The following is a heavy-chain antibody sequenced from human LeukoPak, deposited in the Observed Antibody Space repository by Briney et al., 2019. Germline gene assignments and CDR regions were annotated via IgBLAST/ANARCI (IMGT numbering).Heavy chain of an antibody. CDR3: ARGVPSFLTGYYFNYWYFDL. V-gene: IGHV4-34*01. J-gene: IGHJ2*01. D-gene: IGHD3-9*01. CDR2: INHSGST. CDR1: GGSFSGYY. Sequence: PSETLSLTCAVYGGSFSGYYWSWIRQPPGKGLEWIGEINHSGSTNYNPSLKSRVTISVDASKNQFSLKLSSVTAADTAVYYCARGVPSFLTGYYFNYWYFDLWGRGTLVTVSS.